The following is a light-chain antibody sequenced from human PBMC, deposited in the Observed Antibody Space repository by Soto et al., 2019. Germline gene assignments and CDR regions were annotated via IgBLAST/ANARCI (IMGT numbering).Light chain of an antibody. V-gene: IGLV2-23*01. CDR3: CSYAGSSTYVV. CDR2: EGS. J-gene: IGLJ2*01. Sequence: QSALTQPASVSGSPGQSITISCTGTSSDVGSYNLVSWYQQHPGKAPKLMIYEGSKRPSGVSNRFSGSKSGNTASLTISGLQAEDDADYYCCSYAGSSTYVVFGGVTKVTVL. CDR1: SSDVGSYNL.